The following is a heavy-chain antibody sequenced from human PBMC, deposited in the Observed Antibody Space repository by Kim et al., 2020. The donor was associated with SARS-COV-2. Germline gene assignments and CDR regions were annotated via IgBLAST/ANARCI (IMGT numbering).Heavy chain of an antibody. CDR1: GGSFSGYY. D-gene: IGHD3-3*01. J-gene: IGHJ4*02. CDR3: ARLQTITIFGVVIIPESYFDY. V-gene: IGHV4-34*01. Sequence: SETLSLTCAVYGGSFSGYYWSWIRQPPGKGLEWIGEINHSGSTNYNPSLKSRVTISVDTSKNQFSLKLSSVTAADTAVYYCARLQTITIFGVVIIPESYFDYWGQGTLVTVSS. CDR2: INHSGST.